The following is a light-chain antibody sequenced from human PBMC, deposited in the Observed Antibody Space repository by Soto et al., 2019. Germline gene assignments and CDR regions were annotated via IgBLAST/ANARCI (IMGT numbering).Light chain of an antibody. CDR2: GAS. CDR3: QQYSKWPLD. Sequence: EVVLTQSPATLSVSPGEGATLSCKASQSVDSRLAWYQQKPGQAPRLLIEGASSRGTDIPARFSGSGSGTECTLTITSLQSEDFAVYYCQQYSKWPLDFGGGTRVEIK. CDR1: QSVDSR. V-gene: IGKV3-15*01. J-gene: IGKJ4*01.